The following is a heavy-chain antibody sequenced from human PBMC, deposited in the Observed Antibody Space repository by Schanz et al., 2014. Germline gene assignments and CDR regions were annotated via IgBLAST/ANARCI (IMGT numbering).Heavy chain of an antibody. CDR1: GGTFSSYT. V-gene: IGHV1-8*02. CDR2: MNPTTGNR. Sequence: QVQLVQSGAEVMKPGSSVKVSCKASGGTFSSYTINWVRQAPGQGLEWMGWMNPTTGNRGYAQNFQGRVTMTRDTSITTAYLELSSLRSGDTAVYYCARGGFFDSTSFDSWGQGTLVTVSS. D-gene: IGHD2-2*01. CDR3: ARGGFFDSTSFDS. J-gene: IGHJ4*02.